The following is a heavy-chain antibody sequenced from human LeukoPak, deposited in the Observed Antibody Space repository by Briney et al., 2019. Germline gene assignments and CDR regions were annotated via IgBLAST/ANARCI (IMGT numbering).Heavy chain of an antibody. CDR3: AFESMTTVTFDY. CDR2: IKQDGSEK. CDR1: GFTFSSYW. Sequence: PGGSLRLSCAASGFTFSSYWMSWVRQAPGKGLEWVANIKQDGSEKYYADSVKGRFTISRDNSKNTLYLQMNSLRAEDTAVYYCAFESMTTVTFDYWGQGTLVTVSS. V-gene: IGHV3-7*01. D-gene: IGHD4-11*01. J-gene: IGHJ4*02.